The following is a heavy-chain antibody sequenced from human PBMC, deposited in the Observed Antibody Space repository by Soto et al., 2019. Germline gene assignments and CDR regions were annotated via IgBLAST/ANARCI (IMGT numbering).Heavy chain of an antibody. CDR1: GFTFSSDW. J-gene: IGHJ6*02. CDR2: INSDGSGT. D-gene: IGHD3-3*01. V-gene: IGHV3-74*01. Sequence: PGKSLTLSCAAAGFTFSSDWMHCVRQAPQKGLVWVSRINSDGSGTSYDEYVKGRFNISRDNAKNTLYMKMNSLRAEDTAVYYCARDGAYYDFWSGSYYYYGMDVWGQGTTVTVSS. CDR3: ARDGAYYDFWSGSYYYYGMDV.